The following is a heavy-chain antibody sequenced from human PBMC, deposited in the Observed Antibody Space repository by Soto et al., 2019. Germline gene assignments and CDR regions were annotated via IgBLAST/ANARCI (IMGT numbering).Heavy chain of an antibody. Sequence: GSLRLSCAVSGFTFSTYWMHWVRQVPGKGLVWVSRISLDGSRTSYADSVKGRFTISRDNAKNTLYLQMRSLRPEDSAVYFCVRDRDFYDGRGYASPGDAFDVWGQGTVVTVSS. V-gene: IGHV3-74*01. D-gene: IGHD3-22*01. CDR1: GFTFSTYW. CDR2: ISLDGSRT. J-gene: IGHJ3*01. CDR3: VRDRDFYDGRGYASPGDAFDV.